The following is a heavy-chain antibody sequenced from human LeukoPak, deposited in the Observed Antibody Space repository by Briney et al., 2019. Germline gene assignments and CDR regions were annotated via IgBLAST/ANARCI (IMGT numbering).Heavy chain of an antibody. J-gene: IGHJ3*02. CDR3: ARGGTAVVTPYAFDI. Sequence: PSGTLSLTCTVSGGSISTYYWSWIRQPPGKGLEWIGYIYYSGSTNYNPSVKSRVTMSVDTSKKQFSLNLSSLTAADTAVYYCARGGTAVVTPYAFDIWGQGTMVTVSS. CDR1: GGSISTYY. CDR2: IYYSGST. D-gene: IGHD4-23*01. V-gene: IGHV4-59*01.